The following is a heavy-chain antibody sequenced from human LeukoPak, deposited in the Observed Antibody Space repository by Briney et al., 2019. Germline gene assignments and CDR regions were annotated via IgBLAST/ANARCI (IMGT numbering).Heavy chain of an antibody. CDR3: ARVRSDSRDYYNIDH. CDR1: GFTLITNY. J-gene: IGHJ4*02. D-gene: IGHD6-25*01. V-gene: IGHV3-53*01. Sequence: PGGSLRLSCADSGFTLITNYMTWVRQAPGKGLEWVSLIYSGGTTYYPDSVKGRFTISRDNSKNTLYLQMNSLRAEDTAVYYCARVRSDSRDYYNIDHWGQGTLVTVSS. CDR2: IYSGGTT.